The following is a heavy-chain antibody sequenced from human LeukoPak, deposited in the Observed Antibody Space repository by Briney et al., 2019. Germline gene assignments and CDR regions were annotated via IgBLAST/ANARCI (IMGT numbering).Heavy chain of an antibody. CDR3: ARASHKLTSITMVRGVINAFDI. CDR1: GGSISSSNW. V-gene: IGHV4-4*02. Sequence: SETLSLTCAVSGGSISSSNWWSWVRRPPGKGLEWIGEIYHSGSTNYNPSLKSRVTISVDKSKNQFSLKLSSVTAADTAVYYCARASHKLTSITMVRGVINAFDIWGQGTMVTVSS. D-gene: IGHD3-10*01. J-gene: IGHJ3*02. CDR2: IYHSGST.